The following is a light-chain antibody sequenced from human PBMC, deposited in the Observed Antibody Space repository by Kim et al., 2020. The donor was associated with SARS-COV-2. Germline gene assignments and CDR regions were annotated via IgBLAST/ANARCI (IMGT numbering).Light chain of an antibody. V-gene: IGLV2-14*03. CDR3: ASYTSSNTYV. Sequence: GQSITISCTGTTSDVGGYNYVSWYQQHPGKAPRLMIFDVSQRPSGVSERFSGSKSGNTASLTISGLQTEDEADYYCASYTSSNTYVFGTGTKVTVL. CDR1: TSDVGGYNY. CDR2: DVS. J-gene: IGLJ1*01.